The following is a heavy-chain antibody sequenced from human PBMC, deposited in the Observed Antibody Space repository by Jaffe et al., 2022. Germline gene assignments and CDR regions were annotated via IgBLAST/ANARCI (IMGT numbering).Heavy chain of an antibody. J-gene: IGHJ4*02. CDR3: VRRIYYHSGSNFDL. CDR2: ITGRDSSV. CDR1: GFVFSDHY. Sequence: QVQLVESGGGLVQPGGSLRLSCAASGFVFSDHYMSWVRQSPEKGLEWLAYITGRDSSVYYSNSVKGRFTISRDNGENSLYLQMNSLTADDTAIYYCVRRIYYHSGSNFDLWGQGALVTVSS. V-gene: IGHV3-11*01. D-gene: IGHD3-10*01.